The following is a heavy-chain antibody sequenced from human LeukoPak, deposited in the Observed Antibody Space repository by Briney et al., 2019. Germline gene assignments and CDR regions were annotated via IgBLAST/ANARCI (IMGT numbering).Heavy chain of an antibody. Sequence: RSGGSLRLSCAASGFTFSSYAMSWVRQAPGKGLEWVSAISGSGGSTYYTDSVKGRFTISRDNSKNTLYLQMNSLRAEDTAVYYCAKDLYYYDSSGYIDYWGQGTLVTVSS. CDR2: ISGSGGST. V-gene: IGHV3-23*01. J-gene: IGHJ4*02. CDR3: AKDLYYYDSSGYIDY. CDR1: GFTFSSYA. D-gene: IGHD3-22*01.